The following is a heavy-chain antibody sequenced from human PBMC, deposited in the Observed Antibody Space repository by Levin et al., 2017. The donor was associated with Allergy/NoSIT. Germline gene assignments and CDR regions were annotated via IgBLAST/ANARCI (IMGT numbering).Heavy chain of an antibody. D-gene: IGHD3-3*01. CDR3: AKDTYTIVQGMDV. Sequence: AGGSLRLSCAASGFIFSNYAMGWVRQAPNKGLEWVSSIDIGGGTYYADSVKGRFTISRDNSKNTLFLQMNSVRAEDTAVYYCAKDTYTIVQGMDVWGQGTTVTVSS. CDR1: GFIFSNYA. V-gene: IGHV3-23*01. CDR2: IDIGGGT. J-gene: IGHJ6*02.